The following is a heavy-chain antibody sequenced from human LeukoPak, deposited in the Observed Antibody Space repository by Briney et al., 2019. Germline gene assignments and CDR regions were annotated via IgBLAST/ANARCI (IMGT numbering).Heavy chain of an antibody. CDR3: ARENGEAFDY. J-gene: IGHJ4*02. V-gene: IGHV3-21*01. Sequence: KTGGSLRLSCAASGFTFSTNSMNWVRQAPGKGLEWVSSIGPSSTSIYYADSLKGRFTISRDNVKNSLYLQMNSLRAEDTAVYYCARENGEAFDYWGQGTLVTVSS. D-gene: IGHD4-17*01. CDR1: GFTFSTNS. CDR2: IGPSSTSI.